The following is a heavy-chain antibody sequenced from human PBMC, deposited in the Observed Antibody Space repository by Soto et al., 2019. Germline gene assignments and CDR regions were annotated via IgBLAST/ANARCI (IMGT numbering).Heavy chain of an antibody. J-gene: IGHJ5*02. CDR2: IKQDGSEK. D-gene: IGHD3-10*01. CDR1: GFTFSSYW. V-gene: IGHV3-7*03. Sequence: GGSLRLSSAASGFTFSSYWMSWVRQAPGKGLEWVANIKQDGSEKYYVDSVKGRFTISRDNAKNSLYLQMNSLRAEDTAVYYCARHGSGSYWNWFDPWGQGTLVTVSS. CDR3: ARHGSGSYWNWFDP.